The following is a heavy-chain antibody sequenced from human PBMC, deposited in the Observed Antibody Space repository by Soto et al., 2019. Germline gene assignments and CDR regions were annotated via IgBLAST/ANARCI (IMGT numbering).Heavy chain of an antibody. J-gene: IGHJ4*02. CDR3: TRDPYGGSRYYFDS. D-gene: IGHD1-26*01. CDR1: GFTFTNYG. CDR2: IWYDGSNR. Sequence: GGSLRLSCAASGFTFTNYGMHWARQAPGKGLEWVAVIWYDGSNRFYADSVKGRFTISKDNSQNMLYLQMHSLRPEDTAVYYCTRDPYGGSRYYFDSWGQGTLVTVSS. V-gene: IGHV3-33*01.